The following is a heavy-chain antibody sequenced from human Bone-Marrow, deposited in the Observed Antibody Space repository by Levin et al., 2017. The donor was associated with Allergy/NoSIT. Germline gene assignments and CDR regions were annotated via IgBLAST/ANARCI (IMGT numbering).Heavy chain of an antibody. CDR3: ARDGLASLYYYSMDV. Sequence: SCSVSGGSISSGRYYFTWVRQSAGKGLEWIGRIYTTGSTNYNPSLESRVTISRDTFKKEVYLTLSSVTAADTAVYYCARDGLASLYYYSMDVWGRGTTVIVSS. J-gene: IGHJ6*03. CDR1: GGSISSGRYY. CDR2: IYTTGST. V-gene: IGHV4-61*02.